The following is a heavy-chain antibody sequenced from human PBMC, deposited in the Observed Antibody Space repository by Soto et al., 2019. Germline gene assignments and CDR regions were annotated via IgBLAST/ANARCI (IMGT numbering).Heavy chain of an antibody. J-gene: IGHJ5*01. CDR3: ARDGRTLRYLEWPAAFDS. V-gene: IGHV1-69*01. Sequence: QVHLVQSGAEVRTPGSSVKISCKASGGSLENLAISWVRQAPGQGFEWMGGVIPVLGTPDYAHNFQGRVTVTADESTTTVYLELSSLKSEDTAVYYCARDGRTLRYLEWPAAFDSWGQGTLVTVSS. CDR2: VIPVLGTP. CDR1: GGSLENLA. D-gene: IGHD3-3*01.